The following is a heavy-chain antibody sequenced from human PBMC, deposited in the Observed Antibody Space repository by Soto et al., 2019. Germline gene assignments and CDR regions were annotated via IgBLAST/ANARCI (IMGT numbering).Heavy chain of an antibody. CDR2: ISYDGSNK. Sequence: GESLKISCAASGFTFSSYGMHWVRQAPGKGLEWVAVISYDGSNKYYADSVKGRFTISRDNSKNTLYLQMNSLRAEDTAVYYCAKDSSGWYDAFDIWGQGTMVTVSS. V-gene: IGHV3-30*18. D-gene: IGHD6-19*01. CDR3: AKDSSGWYDAFDI. CDR1: GFTFSSYG. J-gene: IGHJ3*02.